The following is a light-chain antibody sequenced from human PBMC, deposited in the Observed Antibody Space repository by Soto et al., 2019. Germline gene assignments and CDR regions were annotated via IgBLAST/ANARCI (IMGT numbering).Light chain of an antibody. CDR3: ASWDDRLNGWV. J-gene: IGLJ3*02. V-gene: IGLV1-44*01. CDR2: RND. CDR1: TSNIGSNA. Sequence: QAVVTQPPSASGTPGHRVTISCSGSTSNIGSNAVNWYQQFPGTAPKLLIFRNDQRPSGVPDRFSGSRSGTSVSLAISGLQSEDEADYYCASWDDRLNGWVFGGGTKLTVL.